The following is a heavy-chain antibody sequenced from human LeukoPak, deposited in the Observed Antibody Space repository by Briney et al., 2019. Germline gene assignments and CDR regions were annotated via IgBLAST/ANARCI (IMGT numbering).Heavy chain of an antibody. CDR2: INWNGGST. D-gene: IGHD6-6*01. J-gene: IGHJ6*03. V-gene: IGHV3-20*04. CDR1: GFTFDDYG. CDR3: AREYWLKSIAARNHYYYYMDV. Sequence: GGSLRLSCAASGFTFDDYGMSWVRQAPGKGLEWVSGINWNGGSTGYADSVKGRFTISRDNAKNSLYLQMNSLRAEDTALYYCAREYWLKSIAARNHYYYYMDVWGKGTTVTVSS.